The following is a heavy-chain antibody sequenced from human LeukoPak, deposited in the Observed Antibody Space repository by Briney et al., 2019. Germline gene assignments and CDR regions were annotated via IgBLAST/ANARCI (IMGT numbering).Heavy chain of an antibody. D-gene: IGHD6-19*01. CDR1: GYTFTGYY. J-gene: IGHJ5*02. V-gene: IGHV1-2*02. CDR2: ISPNSGGT. Sequence: ASVKVSCKASGYTFTGYYIHWVRQAPGQGLEWMGWISPNSGGTNYTQKFQGRVTMTRDTSIRTAYMELSRLRSDDTAVYYCARGGSGWYKSWFDPWGQGTLVTVSS. CDR3: ARGGSGWYKSWFDP.